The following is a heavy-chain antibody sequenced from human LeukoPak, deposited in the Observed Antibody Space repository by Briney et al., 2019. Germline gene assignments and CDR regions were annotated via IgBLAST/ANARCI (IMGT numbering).Heavy chain of an antibody. J-gene: IGHJ3*02. CDR1: GGSFSGYY. CDR2: TSHSGST. Sequence: PSETLSLTCAVYGGSFSGYYWSWIRQPPGKGLEWIGETSHSGSTNYNPSLESRVTISVDTSKNQFSLKLSSVTAADTAVYYCATLVAFDIWGQGTMVTVSS. V-gene: IGHV4-34*01. CDR3: ATLVAFDI.